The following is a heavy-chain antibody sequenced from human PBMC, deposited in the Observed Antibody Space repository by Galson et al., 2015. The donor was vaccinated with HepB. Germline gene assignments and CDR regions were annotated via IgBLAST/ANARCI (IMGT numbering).Heavy chain of an antibody. Sequence: SLRLSCAASGFTFSSYSMNWVRQAPGKGLEWVSSSSSSSSYIYYADSVKGRFTISRDNAKNSLYLQMNSLRAEDTAVYYCARGDIIVVPAGDVWGQGTTVTVSS. CDR3: ARGDIIVVPAGDV. CDR1: GFTFSSYS. V-gene: IGHV3-21*01. J-gene: IGHJ6*02. CDR2: SSSSSSYI. D-gene: IGHD2-15*01.